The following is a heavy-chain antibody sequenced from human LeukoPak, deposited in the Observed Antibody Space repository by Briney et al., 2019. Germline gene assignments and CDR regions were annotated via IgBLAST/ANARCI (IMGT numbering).Heavy chain of an antibody. J-gene: IGHJ4*02. D-gene: IGHD1-26*01. V-gene: IGHV3-23*01. Sequence: GGSLRLSCAASWVTLSSYAMSGVREARGEGLEGGGAISGRGGSTYYADSVKGRFTISRHNPQNTLYLHLNSLRAEDPAVYYCAKTVGATHYWRQGPLVTVSS. CDR1: WVTLSSYA. CDR2: ISGRGGST. CDR3: AKTVGATHY.